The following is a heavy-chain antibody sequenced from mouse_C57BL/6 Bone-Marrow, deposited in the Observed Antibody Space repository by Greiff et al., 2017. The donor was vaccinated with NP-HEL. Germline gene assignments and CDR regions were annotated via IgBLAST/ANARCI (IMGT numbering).Heavy chain of an antibody. J-gene: IGHJ4*01. Sequence: EVKLQESGPELVKPGASVKISCKASGYSFTDYNMNWVKQSNGKSLEWIGVINPNYGTTSYNQKFKGKATLTVDQSSSTAYMPLNSLTSEDYAVYYCAREGIYYGYPIDGAMDYWGQGTSVTVSS. CDR3: AREGIYYGYPIDGAMDY. CDR2: INPNYGTT. V-gene: IGHV1-39*01. CDR1: GYSFTDYN. D-gene: IGHD2-2*01.